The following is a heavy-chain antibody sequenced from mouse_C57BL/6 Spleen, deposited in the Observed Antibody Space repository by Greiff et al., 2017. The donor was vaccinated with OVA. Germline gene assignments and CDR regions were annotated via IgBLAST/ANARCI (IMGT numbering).Heavy chain of an antibody. V-gene: IGHV1-64*01. CDR3: ATVYDGYTYFDY. Sequence: QVQLQQPGAELVKPGASVKLSCKASGYTFTSYWMHWVKQRPGQGLEWIGMIHPNSGSTNYNEKFKSKATLTVDKSSSTAYMQLSSLTSEDSAVYYCATVYDGYTYFDYWGQGTTLTVSS. CDR2: IHPNSGST. J-gene: IGHJ2*01. D-gene: IGHD2-3*01. CDR1: GYTFTSYW.